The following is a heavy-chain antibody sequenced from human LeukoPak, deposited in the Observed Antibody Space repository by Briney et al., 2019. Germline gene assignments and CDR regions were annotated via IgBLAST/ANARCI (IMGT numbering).Heavy chain of an antibody. V-gene: IGHV3-33*06. CDR1: GFTFSSYG. CDR3: AKGTPVPAAIAFFDY. D-gene: IGHD2-2*02. J-gene: IGHJ4*02. Sequence: GGSLRLSCAASGFTFSSYGMHWVRQAPGKGLEWVAVIWYGGSNKYYADSVKGRFTISRDNSKNTLYLQMNSLRAEDTAVYYCAKGTPVPAAIAFFDYWGQGTLVTVSS. CDR2: IWYGGSNK.